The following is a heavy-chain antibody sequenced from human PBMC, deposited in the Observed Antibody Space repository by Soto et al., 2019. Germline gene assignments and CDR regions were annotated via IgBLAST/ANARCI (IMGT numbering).Heavy chain of an antibody. V-gene: IGHV4-34*01. J-gene: IGHJ3*02. Sequence: QVQLQQWGAGLLKPSETLSLTCAVFGGSVNSGNYYWSWIRQPPGKGLEWIGEMSHSGGTHFNPSLTSRVTISVDTSTHQFYLKMSSVTATDPALYYCARVERGTATTVVDAFDIWGPGTMVTVSS. CDR3: ARVERGTATTVVDAFDI. CDR1: GGSVNSGNYY. CDR2: MSHSGGT. D-gene: IGHD1-1*01.